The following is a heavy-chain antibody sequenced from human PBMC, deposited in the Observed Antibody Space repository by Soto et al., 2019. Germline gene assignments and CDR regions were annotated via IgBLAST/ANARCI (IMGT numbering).Heavy chain of an antibody. J-gene: IGHJ4*02. CDR3: TTVGYDSSGYSLPWY. CDR1: GFTFSNAW. V-gene: IGHV3-15*01. CDR2: IKGKTDGGTT. D-gene: IGHD3-22*01. Sequence: GGSLRLSCAASGFTFSNAWMSWVRQAPGKGLEWVGRIKGKTDGGTTDYAAPVKGRFTISRDDSKNTLYLQMNSLKTEDTAVYYCTTVGYDSSGYSLPWYWGQGTLVTVSS.